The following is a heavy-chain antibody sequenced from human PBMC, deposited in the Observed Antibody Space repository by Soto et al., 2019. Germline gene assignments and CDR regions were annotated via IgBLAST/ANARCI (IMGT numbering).Heavy chain of an antibody. CDR1: GFIFSTAW. CDR3: TTDAHFSTRLVRFDL. V-gene: IGHV3-15*07. CDR2: IKSKIDGGTT. J-gene: IGHJ4*01. D-gene: IGHD3-3*02. Sequence: GGSLRLSCAASGFIFSTAWLNWVRKAPGKGLEWVGRIKSKIDGGTTDFAASVKGRFAISRDVSQDTMFLQMNSLKSEDTAVYYCTTDAHFSTRLVRFDLWGRGTLVTVSS.